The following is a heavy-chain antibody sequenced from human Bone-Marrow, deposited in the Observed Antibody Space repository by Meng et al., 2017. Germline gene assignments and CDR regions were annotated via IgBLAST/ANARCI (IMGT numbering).Heavy chain of an antibody. CDR2: ISYDGSNK. CDR3: ARDSGDIVVVVAATHYFDY. D-gene: IGHD2-15*01. J-gene: IGHJ4*02. V-gene: IGHV3-30*06. Sequence: GESLKISCAASGFTFSSYGMHWVRQAPGKGLEWVAVISYDGSNKYYADSVKGRFTISRDNSKNTLYLQMNGLRAEDTAVYYCARDSGDIVVVVAATHYFDYWGQGTLVTVSS. CDR1: GFTFSSYG.